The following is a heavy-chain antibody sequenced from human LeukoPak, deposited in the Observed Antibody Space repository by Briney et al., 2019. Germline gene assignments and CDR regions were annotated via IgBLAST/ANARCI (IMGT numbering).Heavy chain of an antibody. Sequence: SETLSLTCTVSGGSISSGGYYWSWIRQPPGKGLEWIGYIYHSGSTYYNPSLKSRVTISVDRSKNQFSLKLSSVTAADTAVYYCARRVVLWFGEPRDWFDPWGQGTLVTVSS. D-gene: IGHD3-10*01. J-gene: IGHJ5*02. CDR3: ARRVVLWFGEPRDWFDP. CDR1: GGSISSGGYY. CDR2: IYHSGST. V-gene: IGHV4-30-2*01.